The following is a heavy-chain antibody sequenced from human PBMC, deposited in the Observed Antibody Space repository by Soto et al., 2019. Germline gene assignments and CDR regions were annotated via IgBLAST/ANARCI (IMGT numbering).Heavy chain of an antibody. Sequence: QLQLQESGPGLVKPSETLSLTCTVSGCSISSSSYYWGWIRQPPGKGLEWNGSIYYSGSTYYNPSRTRRVPISVDTSNNQFSMQMSSVAAAYKAVYYCASRPRTFTIFGVVKGWCDPFGQGTLVTVSS. CDR1: GCSISSSSYY. D-gene: IGHD3-3*01. V-gene: IGHV4-39*01. CDR3: ASRPRTFTIFGVVKGWCDP. CDR2: IYYSGST. J-gene: IGHJ5*02.